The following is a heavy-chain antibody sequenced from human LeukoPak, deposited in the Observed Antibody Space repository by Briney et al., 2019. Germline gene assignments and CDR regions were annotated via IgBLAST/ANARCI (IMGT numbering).Heavy chain of an antibody. V-gene: IGHV3-66*01. CDR1: GFTVSSNY. CDR2: IYGGGST. D-gene: IGHD3-10*01. Sequence: GGSLRLSCAASGFTVSSNYMSWVRQAPGKGLEWVSVIYGGGSTYYADSVKGRFTISRDNFKNTLYLQMNSLRAEDTALYYCVKGRGSGSYYFPGDYWGQGTLVTVSS. CDR3: VKGRGSGSYYFPGDY. J-gene: IGHJ4*02.